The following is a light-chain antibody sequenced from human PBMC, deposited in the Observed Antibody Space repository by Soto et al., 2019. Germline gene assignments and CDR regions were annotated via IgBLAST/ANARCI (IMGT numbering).Light chain of an antibody. J-gene: IGLJ2*01. V-gene: IGLV1-44*01. Sequence: VLTQPYSASGTPGQRVTISCSGSSSNIGSHTLNWYQQLPGSAPSLLIYSDNQRPSGVPDRFSGSTSGTSASLAISGLQSEDEAEYYCAAWDDTLNAAVFGGGTKVTVL. CDR1: SSNIGSHT. CDR2: SDN. CDR3: AAWDDTLNAAV.